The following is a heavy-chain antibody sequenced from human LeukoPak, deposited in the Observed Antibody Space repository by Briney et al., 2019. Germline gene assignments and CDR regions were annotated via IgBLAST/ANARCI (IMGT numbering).Heavy chain of an antibody. J-gene: IGHJ4*02. D-gene: IGHD2-2*02. CDR3: ARCDGGSTRCYTVDY. CDR1: GGSISSGGYY. V-gene: IGHV4-30-2*01. Sequence: SETLSLTCTVSGGSISSGGYYWSWIRQPPGKGLEWIGYIYHSGSTYYNPSLKSRVTISVDRSKNQFSLKLSSVTAADTAVYYCARCDGGSTRCYTVDYWGQGTLVTVSS. CDR2: IYHSGST.